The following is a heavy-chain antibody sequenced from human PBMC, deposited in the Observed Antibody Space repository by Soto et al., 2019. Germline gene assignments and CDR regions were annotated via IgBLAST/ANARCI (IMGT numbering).Heavy chain of an antibody. CDR1: SGSISSSNW. Sequence: SETLSLTCAVSSGSISSSNWWSWVRQPPGKGLGWIGESYHSGSTNYNPALKSRVTISVDKSKNQFSLKLSSVSAADTAVYYCARDLLTTVTTGDAFDIWGQGTMVTVSS. D-gene: IGHD4-17*01. J-gene: IGHJ3*02. CDR3: ARDLLTTVTTGDAFDI. V-gene: IGHV4-4*02. CDR2: SYHSGST.